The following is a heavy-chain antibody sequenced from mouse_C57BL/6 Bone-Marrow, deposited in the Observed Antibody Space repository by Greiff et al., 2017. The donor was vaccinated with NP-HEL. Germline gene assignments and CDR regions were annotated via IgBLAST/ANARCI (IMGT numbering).Heavy chain of an antibody. CDR3: ASGYDYNYFDY. Sequence: VQLQQSGPELVKPGASVKISCKASGYAFSSSWMNWVKQRPGKGLEWIGRIYPGDGDTNYNGKFKGKATLTADKSSSTAYMQLSSLTSEDSAVYFCASGYDYNYFDYWGQGTTLTVSS. V-gene: IGHV1-82*01. D-gene: IGHD2-4*01. CDR2: IYPGDGDT. J-gene: IGHJ2*01. CDR1: GYAFSSSW.